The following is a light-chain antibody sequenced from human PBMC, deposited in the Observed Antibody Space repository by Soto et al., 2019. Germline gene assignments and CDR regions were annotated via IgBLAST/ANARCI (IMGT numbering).Light chain of an antibody. J-gene: IGKJ5*01. Sequence: IVLTQSPATRALSPGERATLSCRASQSVNNYVAWYQHKPGQSPCLLIDDTTTRATAVPVRFSGSGSGTDFTLTLNSLEPEDFAVYYCQHRGNVGQGTRLEIK. CDR3: QHRGN. CDR1: QSVNNY. CDR2: DTT. V-gene: IGKV3-11*01.